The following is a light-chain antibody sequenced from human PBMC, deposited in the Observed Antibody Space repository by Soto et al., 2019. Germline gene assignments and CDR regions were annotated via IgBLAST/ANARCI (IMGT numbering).Light chain of an antibody. Sequence: DIQMTQSPSTLSASVGDRVIITCRASQSISSWLAWYQQKPGKAPKLLIYKASSLESGVPSRFSGSGSGTEFTLTISSLQPDDFETYYCQQYNSYSWTLGQGTKVDIK. J-gene: IGKJ1*01. CDR3: QQYNSYSWT. CDR1: QSISSW. CDR2: KAS. V-gene: IGKV1-5*03.